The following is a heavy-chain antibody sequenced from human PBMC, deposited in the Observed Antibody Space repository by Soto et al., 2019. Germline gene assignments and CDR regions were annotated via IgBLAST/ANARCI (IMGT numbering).Heavy chain of an antibody. J-gene: IGHJ4*02. V-gene: IGHV3-23*01. CDR3: ANPRNFWSSYYR. CDR2: ISDGGTST. CDR1: GFTFSSYA. Sequence: GGSLRLSCAASGFTFSSYAMSWVRQAPAKGLEWVSTISDGGTSTYYADSVKGRFTISRDNSKNTLYLQMHSLRAEDTALYYCANPRNFWSSYYRWGQGTLVTVSS. D-gene: IGHD3-3*01.